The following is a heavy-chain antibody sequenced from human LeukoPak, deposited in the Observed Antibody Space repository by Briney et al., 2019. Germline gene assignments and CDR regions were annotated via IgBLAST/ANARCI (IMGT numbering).Heavy chain of an antibody. D-gene: IGHD6-19*01. Sequence: SETLSLTCTVSGGSISSYYWSCIRQPPGKGLDWIGYIYYSGSTNYNPSLKSRVTISVDTSKNQFSLKLSSVTAADTSVYYCARNLEWLALDYWGQGTLVTVSS. CDR2: IYYSGST. CDR1: GGSISSYY. J-gene: IGHJ4*02. V-gene: IGHV4-59*01. CDR3: ARNLEWLALDY.